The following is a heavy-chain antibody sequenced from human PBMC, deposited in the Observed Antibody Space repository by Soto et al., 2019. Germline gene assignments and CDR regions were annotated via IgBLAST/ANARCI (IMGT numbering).Heavy chain of an antibody. Sequence: ASVKVSCKASGYTFTSYYMHWVRQAPGQGLEWMGIINPSGGSTSYAQKFQGRVTMTRDMSTSTVYMELSSLRSEDTAVYYCARDIGSSWYDNYYYGMDVWGQGTTVTVSS. V-gene: IGHV1-46*01. CDR1: GYTFTSYY. J-gene: IGHJ6*02. CDR2: INPSGGST. D-gene: IGHD6-13*01. CDR3: ARDIGSSWYDNYYYGMDV.